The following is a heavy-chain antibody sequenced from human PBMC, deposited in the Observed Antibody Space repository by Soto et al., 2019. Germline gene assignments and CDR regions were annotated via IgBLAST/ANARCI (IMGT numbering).Heavy chain of an antibody. J-gene: IGHJ5*02. CDR1: GYTFTSYD. V-gene: IGHV1-8*01. D-gene: IGHD5-12*01. Sequence: QVQLVQSGAEVKKPGASVKVSCKASGYTFTSYDINWVRQATGQGLEWMGWINTNSGNTGYAQKFQGRVTMTSDTTISKDCTEVSSLNSDVTGGYYCERERANRLDLGGQGTVVTASS. CDR3: ERERANRLDL. CDR2: INTNSGNT.